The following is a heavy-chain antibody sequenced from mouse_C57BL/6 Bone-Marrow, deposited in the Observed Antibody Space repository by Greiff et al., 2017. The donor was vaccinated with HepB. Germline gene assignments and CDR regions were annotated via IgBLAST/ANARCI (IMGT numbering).Heavy chain of an antibody. D-gene: IGHD2-3*01. Sequence: VQLQESGPELVKPGASVKISCKASGYTFTDYYINWVKQRPGQGLEWIGWIFPGSGSTYYNEKFKGKATLTVDKSSSTAYMLLSRLTSEDSAVYFCASLIYDGYWYYFDYWGQGTTLTVSS. CDR3: ASLIYDGYWYYFDY. CDR1: GYTFTDYY. CDR2: IFPGSGST. J-gene: IGHJ2*01. V-gene: IGHV1-75*01.